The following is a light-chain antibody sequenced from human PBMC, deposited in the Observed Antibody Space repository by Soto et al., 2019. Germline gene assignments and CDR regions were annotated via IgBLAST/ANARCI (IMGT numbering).Light chain of an antibody. CDR1: QTVSRY. Sequence: DIEMTQSPSSLSASVGDRVTITCQASQTVSRYLNWYKQIPGKAPTLLIYAASNLQRGVPSRFSGSGSGTEFILTIDSLQHEDFATYYCHQSHSIPQTFGQGTRLEI. J-gene: IGKJ5*01. CDR3: HQSHSIPQT. V-gene: IGKV1-39*01. CDR2: AAS.